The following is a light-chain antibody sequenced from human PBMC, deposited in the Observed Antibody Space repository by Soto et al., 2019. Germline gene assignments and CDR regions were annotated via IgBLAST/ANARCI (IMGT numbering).Light chain of an antibody. CDR3: QQYNNWLT. Sequence: EIVMTQSLAILSVSPGERATLSCRASQSVSSNLAWYQQKPGQAPRLLIYGASTRATGIPARFSGSGSGTEFTLTISSLQSEDFAVYYCQQYNNWLTFGGGTKVDIK. V-gene: IGKV3-15*01. J-gene: IGKJ4*01. CDR2: GAS. CDR1: QSVSSN.